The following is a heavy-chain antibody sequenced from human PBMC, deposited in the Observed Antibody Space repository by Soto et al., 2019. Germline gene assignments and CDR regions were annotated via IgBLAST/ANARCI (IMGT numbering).Heavy chain of an antibody. D-gene: IGHD2-8*01. CDR2: FNPSGGST. CDR1: GYTFTSYY. J-gene: IGHJ4*02. CDR3: AGCPVSTLACPIFDY. V-gene: IGHV1-46*03. Sequence: ASVKVSCKASGYTFTSYYMHWVRQAPGQGLEWMGIFNPSGGSTSYAQKFQGRITMTRDTSTSTVYMELSSLRSEDTAVYYCAGCPVSTLACPIFDYWGQGTLVTVSS.